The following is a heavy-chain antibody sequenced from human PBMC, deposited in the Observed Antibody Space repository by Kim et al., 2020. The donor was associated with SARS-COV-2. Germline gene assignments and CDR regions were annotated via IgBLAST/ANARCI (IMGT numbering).Heavy chain of an antibody. CDR3: ARHGRTGGVFYFDP. CDR2: IYYTGTT. V-gene: IGHV4-39*01. CDR1: GGSISSSDYY. J-gene: IGHJ5*02. D-gene: IGHD2-8*02. Sequence: SETLSLTCTVSGGSISSSDYYWGWIRQPPGKGLEWIGSIYYTGTTYYNPSLKSRVTISVDPSKNQFSLKLSSVTDATVYYCARHGRTGGVFYFDPWGQGT.